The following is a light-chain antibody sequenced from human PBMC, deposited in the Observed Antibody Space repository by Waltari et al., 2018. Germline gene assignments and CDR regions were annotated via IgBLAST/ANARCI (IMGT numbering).Light chain of an antibody. J-gene: IGKJ1*01. Sequence: DIQVTQSPSSLSAAVGDRVSITCRASQSIGNYLHWYQQKPGKAPKLLIYSASSLQSGVPSRFSGSGSGTDFTLTITSLQPEDFAIYYCQETYSSPPSTFGQGTKVESK. CDR3: QETYSSPPST. CDR2: SAS. CDR1: QSIGNY. V-gene: IGKV1-39*01.